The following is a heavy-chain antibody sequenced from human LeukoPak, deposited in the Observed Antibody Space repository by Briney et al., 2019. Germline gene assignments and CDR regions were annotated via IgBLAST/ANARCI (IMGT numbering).Heavy chain of an antibody. CDR2: IYTSGST. J-gene: IGHJ4*02. Sequence: PSETLSLTCTVSGGSISSYYWSCIRQPAGKGPEWIGRIYTSGSTNYNPSLKSRVTMSVDTSKNQFSLKLSSVTAADTAVYYCARDLYYDYVWGSWTPYYFDYWGQGTLVTVSS. CDR1: GGSISSYY. CDR3: ARDLYYDYVWGSWTPYYFDY. D-gene: IGHD3-16*01. V-gene: IGHV4-4*07.